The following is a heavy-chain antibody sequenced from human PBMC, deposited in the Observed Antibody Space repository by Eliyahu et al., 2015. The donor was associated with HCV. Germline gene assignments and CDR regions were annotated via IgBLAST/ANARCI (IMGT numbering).Heavy chain of an antibody. CDR3: AQSRSTFSSNWEN. D-gene: IGHD6-13*01. CDR2: IKPDGSQK. Sequence: EVQLVESGGGLVQPGGSLRLSCAASGFTFSSYYMXWARQAPGKGLEWVANIKPDGSQKWYVDSVRGRFTISRDNADESLSLQMNSLRVEDTAMYFCAQSRSTFSSNWENWGQGAQVTVSS. CDR1: GFTFSSYY. V-gene: IGHV3-7*03. J-gene: IGHJ4*02.